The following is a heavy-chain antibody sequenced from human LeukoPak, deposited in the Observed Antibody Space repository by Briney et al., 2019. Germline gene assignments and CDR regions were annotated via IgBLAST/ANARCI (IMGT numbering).Heavy chain of an antibody. D-gene: IGHD3-9*01. CDR1: GFTFSSYA. V-gene: IGHV3-23*01. CDR2: ISGSGGST. Sequence: GGSLRLSCAASGFTFSSYAMSWVRQAPGKGLEWVSAISGSGGSTYYADSVEGRFTISRDNSKNTLYLQMNSLRAEDTAVYYCAKAKGLRCFDWSDAFDIWGQGTMVTVSS. CDR3: AKAKGLRCFDWSDAFDI. J-gene: IGHJ3*02.